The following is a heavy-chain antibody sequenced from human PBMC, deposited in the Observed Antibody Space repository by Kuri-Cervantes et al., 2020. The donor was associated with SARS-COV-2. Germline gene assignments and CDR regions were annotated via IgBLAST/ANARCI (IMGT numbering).Heavy chain of an antibody. Sequence: SETLSLTCTVSGNSLSSGDYYWTWVRQPPGKGLEWIGNIFYSGSASYNPSLKSRVTISVDTSKNQFSLKLSSVTAADTAVYYCARGGELERRYYYYYMDVWGKGTTVTVSS. D-gene: IGHD1-1*01. V-gene: IGHV4-61*08. CDR3: ARGGELERRYYYYYMDV. J-gene: IGHJ6*03. CDR2: IFYSGSA. CDR1: GNSLSSGDYY.